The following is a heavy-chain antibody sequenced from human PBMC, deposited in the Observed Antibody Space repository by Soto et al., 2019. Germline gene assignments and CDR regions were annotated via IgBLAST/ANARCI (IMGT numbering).Heavy chain of an antibody. Sequence: TLSLTCSVSGAVVTSGENYWSWVRQPPGKGLEWLGYIYEGGVTSYTPALKSRVTLSLYRPNNQVSLKFGSVTAADTAVYFCVRDLAHGYTGNVWGHVLLVT. D-gene: IGHD5-18*01. CDR2: IYEGGVT. CDR1: GAVVTSGENY. CDR3: VRDLAHGYTGNV. J-gene: IGHJ3*01. V-gene: IGHV4-30-4*08.